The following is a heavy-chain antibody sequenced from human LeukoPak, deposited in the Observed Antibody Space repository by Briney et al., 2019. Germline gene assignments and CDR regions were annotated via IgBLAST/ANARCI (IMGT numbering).Heavy chain of an antibody. CDR1: GFTFSDYY. J-gene: IGHJ3*02. CDR3: ARPGSGSYDDDAFDI. CDR2: ISSSGSTI. Sequence: GGSLRLSCAASGFTFSDYYMSWIRQAPGKGLEWVSCISSSGSTIYYADSVKGRFTISRDNAKNSLYLQMNSLRAEDTAVYYCARPGSGSYDDDAFDIWGQGTMVTVSS. D-gene: IGHD1-14*01. V-gene: IGHV3-11*01.